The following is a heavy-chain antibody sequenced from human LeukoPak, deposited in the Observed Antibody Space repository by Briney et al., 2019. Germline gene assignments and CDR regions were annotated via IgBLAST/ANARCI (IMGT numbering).Heavy chain of an antibody. J-gene: IGHJ4*02. Sequence: PGGSLRLSCTASGFSFSGHWMHWARQLPGKGLAWVLRISPTGSTTSYADSVKGRFTVSRNNAKNTLYLQVNNLRAEDTAVYYCARRPNSHWSGLDFWGQGTLLTVSS. V-gene: IGHV3-74*01. D-gene: IGHD2-8*02. CDR1: GFSFSGHW. CDR2: ISPTGSTT. CDR3: ARRPNSHWSGLDF.